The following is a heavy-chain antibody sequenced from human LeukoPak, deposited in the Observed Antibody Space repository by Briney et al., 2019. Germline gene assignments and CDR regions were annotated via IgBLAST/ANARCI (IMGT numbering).Heavy chain of an antibody. Sequence: GGSLRLSCAASGFTFSSFAMTWVRQAPGKGLEWVSSITGTHYTTYNTDSVKGRFTISRDNSKNTLYLQMNSLRADDTAAYYCTKDPNGDYVGAFDPWGQGTLVTVSS. J-gene: IGHJ5*02. V-gene: IGHV3-23*01. CDR1: GFTFSSFA. D-gene: IGHD4-17*01. CDR2: ITGTHYTT. CDR3: TKDPNGDYVGAFDP.